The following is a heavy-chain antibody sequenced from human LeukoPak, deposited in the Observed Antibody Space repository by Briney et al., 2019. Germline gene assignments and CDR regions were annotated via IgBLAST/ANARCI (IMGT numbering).Heavy chain of an antibody. V-gene: IGHV4-34*01. J-gene: IGHJ4*02. D-gene: IGHD1-20*01. CDR2: INHSGST. Sequence: SETLSLTCAVYGGSFSGYYWSWIRQPPGKGLEWIGEINHSGSTNYNPSLKSRVTISVDTSKNQFSLKLSSVTAADTAVYYCARGGYNWNYWGQGTLVTVSS. CDR3: ARGGYNWNY. CDR1: GGSFSGYY.